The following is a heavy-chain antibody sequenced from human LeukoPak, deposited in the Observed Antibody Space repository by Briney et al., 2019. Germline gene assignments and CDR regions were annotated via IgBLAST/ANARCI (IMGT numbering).Heavy chain of an antibody. CDR2: ISWNSGSI. CDR1: GFTFDDYA. D-gene: IGHD5-12*01. Sequence: PGGSLRLSCAASGFTFDDYAMHWVRQAPGKGLEWVSGISWNSGSIGYADSVKGRFTISRDNAKNSLYLQMNSLRAEDTAVYYCARDFGYRKLFQHWGQGTLVTVSS. V-gene: IGHV3-9*01. J-gene: IGHJ1*01. CDR3: ARDFGYRKLFQH.